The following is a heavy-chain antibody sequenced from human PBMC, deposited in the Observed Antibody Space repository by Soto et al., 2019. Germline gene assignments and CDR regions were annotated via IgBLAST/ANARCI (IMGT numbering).Heavy chain of an antibody. CDR3: ARRGYYDSSGYYFDS. V-gene: IGHV3-48*02. CDR1: GFTFSIYS. CDR2: ISSGSGTI. J-gene: IGHJ4*01. D-gene: IGHD3-22*01. Sequence: GGSLRLSCEASGFTFSIYSMSWVRQAPGKGLEWVSYISSGSGTIYYADSVKGRFTISRDNAKNSLYLQMSSLRDEDTALYYCARRGYYDSSGYYFDSWGQGTLVTVSS.